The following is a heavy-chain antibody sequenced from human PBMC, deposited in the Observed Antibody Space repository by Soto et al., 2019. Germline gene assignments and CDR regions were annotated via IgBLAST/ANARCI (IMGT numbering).Heavy chain of an antibody. J-gene: IGHJ4*02. V-gene: IGHV3-7*01. CDR1: GFTFSSYW. CDR3: VREPAVVPAAMSYFDY. D-gene: IGHD2-2*01. CDR2: IKQDGSEK. Sequence: EVQLVESGGGLVQPGGSLRLSCAASGFTFSSYWMSWVRQAPGKGLEWVANIKQDGSEKYYVDSVKGRFTISRDNAKNSLYLQMNSLRAEDTAVYYCVREPAVVPAAMSYFDYWGQGTLVTVSS.